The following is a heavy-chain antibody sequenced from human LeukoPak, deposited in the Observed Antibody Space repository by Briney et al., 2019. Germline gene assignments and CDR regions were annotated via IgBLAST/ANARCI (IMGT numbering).Heavy chain of an antibody. D-gene: IGHD6-19*01. V-gene: IGHV4-4*07. Sequence: SETLSLTCTVSGGSISSYYWSWIRQPAGKGLEWIGRIYTSGSTNYNPSLESRVTISVDTSKNQFSLKLSSVTAADTAVYYCARTRSYYMDVWAEGTTVTVSS. CDR3: ARTRSYYMDV. J-gene: IGHJ6*03. CDR1: GGSISSYY. CDR2: IYTSGST.